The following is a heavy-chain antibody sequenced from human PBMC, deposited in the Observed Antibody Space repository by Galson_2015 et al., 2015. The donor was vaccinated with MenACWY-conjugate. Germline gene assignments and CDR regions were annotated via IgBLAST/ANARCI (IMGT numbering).Heavy chain of an antibody. CDR2: IRSKAYGGTT. Sequence: SLRLSCAASGFTFGDYAMSWFRQAPGKGLEWVGFIRSKAYGGTTEYAASVKGRFTISRDNAENSLYLQMNSLRDEDTAVYYCARDPGGYNSHFDYWGQGTLVTVSS. CDR3: ARDPGGYNSHFDY. V-gene: IGHV3-49*03. CDR1: GFTFGDYA. J-gene: IGHJ4*02. D-gene: IGHD5-24*01.